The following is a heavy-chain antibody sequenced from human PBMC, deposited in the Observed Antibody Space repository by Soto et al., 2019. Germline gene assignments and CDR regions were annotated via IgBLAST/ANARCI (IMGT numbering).Heavy chain of an antibody. D-gene: IGHD6-13*01. CDR2: IFDAATA. V-gene: IGHV4-61*01. CDR1: GESVGRGTNY. CDR3: ARDHRGRADGFIYYYGMEV. J-gene: IGHJ6*02. Sequence: QVQLQESGPGLMKPSGTLSLICSVSGESVGRGTNYWSWVRQAPGRGLEWIGYIFDAATAIYNPSCESRVSISLDAAKNQVSLKLTSVTAADTAIYYCARDHRGRADGFIYYYGMEVWGQGTSVTVSS.